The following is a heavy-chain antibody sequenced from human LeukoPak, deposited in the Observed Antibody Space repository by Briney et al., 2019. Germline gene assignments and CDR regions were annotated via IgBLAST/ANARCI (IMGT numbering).Heavy chain of an antibody. Sequence: PSETLPLTCTVSGVSISGSYYRGLLRPPPGKGLEWTGISYYSESTYYDPSLKSRVTISVDTAKKSLSLKLSTLTAADTAVYYCARGDAYNLYYFDYWGQGTLVTVSS. D-gene: IGHD5-24*01. CDR1: GVSISGSYY. V-gene: IGHV4-39*07. CDR3: ARGDAYNLYYFDY. J-gene: IGHJ4*02. CDR2: SYYSEST.